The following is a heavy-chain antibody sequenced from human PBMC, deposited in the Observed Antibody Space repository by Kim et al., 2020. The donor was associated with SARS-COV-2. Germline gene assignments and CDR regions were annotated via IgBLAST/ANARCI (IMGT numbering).Heavy chain of an antibody. J-gene: IGHJ4*02. D-gene: IGHD3-10*01. CDR3: TRDVRASGSSDY. Sequence: EYAASVKGRFTISRDDSRSIAYLQMNSLKTEDTAVYYCTRDVRASGSSDYWGQGTLVTVSS. V-gene: IGHV3-49*02.